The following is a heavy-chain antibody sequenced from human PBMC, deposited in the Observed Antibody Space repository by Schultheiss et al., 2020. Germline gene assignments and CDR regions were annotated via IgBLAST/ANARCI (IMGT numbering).Heavy chain of an antibody. Sequence: GGSLRLSCAASGFTFSSYAMHWVRQAPGKGLEWVAVISYDGSNKYYADSVKGRFTISRDNSKNTLYLQMNSLRAEDTAVYYCARGTNITMVRGVIRWGPPDYWGQGTLVTVSS. CDR2: ISYDGSNK. CDR3: ARGTNITMVRGVIRWGPPDY. J-gene: IGHJ4*02. CDR1: GFTFSSYA. D-gene: IGHD3-10*01. V-gene: IGHV3-30*01.